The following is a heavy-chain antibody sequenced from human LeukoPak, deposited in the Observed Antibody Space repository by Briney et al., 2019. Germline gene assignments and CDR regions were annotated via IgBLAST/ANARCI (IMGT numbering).Heavy chain of an antibody. Sequence: PTGGSLRLSCAASGFTFSSDWMHWVRQAPGKGLVWVSRINGDGSSTSHADSVKGRFTISRDNAKNTLFLQMNSLRVEDTAVYYCAREHRNCGHDWGQGTLVTVSS. V-gene: IGHV3-74*01. CDR2: INGDGSST. J-gene: IGHJ4*02. CDR3: AREHRNCGHD. D-gene: IGHD2-21*01. CDR1: GFTFSSDW.